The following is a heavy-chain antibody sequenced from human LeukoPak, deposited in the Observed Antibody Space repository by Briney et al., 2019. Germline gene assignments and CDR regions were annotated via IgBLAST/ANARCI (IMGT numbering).Heavy chain of an antibody. CDR1: ESTFSSYA. Sequence: GGSLRLSCAASESTFSSYAMSWVRQAPGKGLDWVSAISGSGGSTYYGDSVKGRFTISRDNSKNTLYLQMNSLRAEDTAVYYCAKGSTFYYYYMDVWGKGTTVTVSS. D-gene: IGHD2/OR15-2a*01. J-gene: IGHJ6*03. V-gene: IGHV3-23*01. CDR3: AKGSTFYYYYMDV. CDR2: ISGSGGST.